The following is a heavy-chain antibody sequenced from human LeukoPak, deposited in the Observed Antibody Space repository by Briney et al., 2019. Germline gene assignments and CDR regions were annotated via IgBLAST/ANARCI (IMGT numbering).Heavy chain of an antibody. CDR3: TTDSPPFDFWSGYYAAYYYYYMDV. D-gene: IGHD3-3*01. V-gene: IGHV3-15*01. Sequence: GGSLRLSXAASGFTFSNAWMSWVRQAPGKGLEWVGRIKSKTDGGTTDYAAPVKGRFTISRDDSKNTLYLQMNSLKTEDTAVYYCTTDSPPFDFWSGYYAAYYYYYMDVWGKGTTVTVSS. J-gene: IGHJ6*03. CDR1: GFTFSNAW. CDR2: IKSKTDGGTT.